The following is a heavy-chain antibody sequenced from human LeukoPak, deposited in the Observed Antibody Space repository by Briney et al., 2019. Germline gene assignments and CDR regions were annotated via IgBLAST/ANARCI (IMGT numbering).Heavy chain of an antibody. J-gene: IGHJ1*01. V-gene: IGHV4-59*02. CDR3: ARSRGVLDYFHH. CDR2: IYYSGST. D-gene: IGHD3-3*01. CDR1: GGSASSYY. Sequence: SETLSLTCTVSGGSASSYYWNWIRQPPGKGLEWIGYIYYSGSTNYNPSLKSRVTISVDRSKNQFSLKLSSVTAADTAVYYCARSRGVLDYFHHWGQGTLVTVSS.